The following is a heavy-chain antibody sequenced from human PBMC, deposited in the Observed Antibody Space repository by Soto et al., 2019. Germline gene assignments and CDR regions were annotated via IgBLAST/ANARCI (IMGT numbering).Heavy chain of an antibody. J-gene: IGHJ6*02. V-gene: IGHV3-33*01. CDR3: ASFNHYYYYGMDV. CDR2: IWYDGSNK. Sequence: QVQLVESGGGVVQPGRSLRLSCAASGFTFSSYGMHWVRQAPGKGLEWVAVIWYDGSNKYYADSVKGRFTISRDNSKNTLYLQMHSLRAEDKAVYYCASFNHYYYYGMDVWGQGTTVTVSS. CDR1: GFTFSSYG.